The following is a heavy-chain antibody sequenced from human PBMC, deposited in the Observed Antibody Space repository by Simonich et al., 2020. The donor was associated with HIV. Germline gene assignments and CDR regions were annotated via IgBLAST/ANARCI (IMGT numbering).Heavy chain of an antibody. J-gene: IGHJ4*02. Sequence: QVHLQQWGAGLLKPSETLSLTCAVYGGSFNGYYWTWIRQPPGKGLEWIGEINQSGSTDYKPSLKSRVTISVDTSKNQFSLKLSSVTSADTAVFYCARRSGYDLDYWGQGTLVTVSS. V-gene: IGHV4-34*01. CDR3: ARRSGYDLDY. D-gene: IGHD5-12*01. CDR1: GGSFNGYY. CDR2: INQSGST.